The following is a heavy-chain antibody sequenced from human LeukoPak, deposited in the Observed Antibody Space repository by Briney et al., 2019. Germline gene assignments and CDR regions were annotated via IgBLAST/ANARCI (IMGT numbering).Heavy chain of an antibody. V-gene: IGHV4-61*08. CDR3: ARQLGTRYDFWSGYYTGWFDP. CDR1: GGSISSGDYY. D-gene: IGHD3-3*01. CDR2: IYYSGST. J-gene: IGHJ5*02. Sequence: SQTLSLTCTVSGGSISSGDYYWSWIRQPPGKGLEWIGYIYYSGSTNYNPSLQSRVTISVDTSKNQFSLKLSSVTAADTAVYYCARQLGTRYDFWSGYYTGWFDPWGQGTLVTVSS.